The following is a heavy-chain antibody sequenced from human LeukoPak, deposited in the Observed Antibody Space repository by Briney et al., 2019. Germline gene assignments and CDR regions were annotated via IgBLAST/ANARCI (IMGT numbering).Heavy chain of an antibody. CDR1: GFTVTSNY. V-gene: IGHV3-66*01. J-gene: IGHJ6*04. CDR3: AELGITMIGGV. CDR2: IYTDGTP. D-gene: IGHD3-10*02. Sequence: GGSLRLSCAASGFTVTSNYMTWVRQAPGKGLEWVSVIYTDGTPYYADSVKGRFTISRDNAKNSLYLQMNSLRAEDTAVYYCAELGITMIGGVWGKGTTVTISS.